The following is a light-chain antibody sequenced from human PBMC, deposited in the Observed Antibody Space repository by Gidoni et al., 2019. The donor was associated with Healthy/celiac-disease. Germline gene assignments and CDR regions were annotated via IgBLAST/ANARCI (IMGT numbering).Light chain of an antibody. J-gene: IGKJ2*01. CDR1: QSVLYSSNNKNY. Sequence: DIVMTQSPDSLAVSLGERATINCKSSQSVLYSSNNKNYLAWYQQKPGQPPKLLIYWASTRESGVPDRLSGSGSGTDFTRTISSLQAEDVAVYYCQKYYSTPKTFGQGTKLEIK. V-gene: IGKV4-1*01. CDR3: QKYYSTPKT. CDR2: WAS.